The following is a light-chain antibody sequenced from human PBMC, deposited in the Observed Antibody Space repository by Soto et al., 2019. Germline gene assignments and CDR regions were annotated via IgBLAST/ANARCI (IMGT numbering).Light chain of an antibody. V-gene: IGKV3-15*01. Sequence: EIVMTQSPATLSLFPGERATLSCRASERLTGNLAWYQHRPGQAPRLLIYEVSTRATYIPARFSGRGSRTEFTLTISSLQAEDSAVYYCQQYGSSVTFGQGTKVDI. J-gene: IGKJ1*01. CDR3: QQYGSSVT. CDR2: EVS. CDR1: ERLTGN.